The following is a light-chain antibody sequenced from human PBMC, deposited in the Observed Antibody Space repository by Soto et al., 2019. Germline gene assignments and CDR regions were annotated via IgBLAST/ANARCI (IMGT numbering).Light chain of an antibody. CDR2: AVS. CDR1: SSDVGGFNY. CDR3: SSYTSRSTSVV. J-gene: IGLJ1*01. V-gene: IGLV2-14*01. Sequence: QSVLTQPASVSGSPGQSITISCTGTSSDVGGFNYVSWYQQHPGKAPKLMIYAVSYRPSGVSIRFSGSKSGNTASLTISGLQAEDEADYYCSSYTSRSTSVVLGTGTKLTVL.